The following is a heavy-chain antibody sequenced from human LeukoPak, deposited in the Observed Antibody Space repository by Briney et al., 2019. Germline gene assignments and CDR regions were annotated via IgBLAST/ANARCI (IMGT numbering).Heavy chain of an antibody. J-gene: IGHJ5*02. Sequence: RTSETLSLTCAVYGGSFSGYYWSWIRQPPGKGPEWIGEINHSGSTNYNPSLKSRVTISVDTSKNQFSLKLSSVTAADTAVYYCARGRDSPGSSGRKAFNWFDPWGQGTLVTVSS. V-gene: IGHV4-34*01. CDR1: GGSFSGYY. CDR3: ARGRDSPGSSGRKAFNWFDP. CDR2: INHSGST. D-gene: IGHD3-10*01.